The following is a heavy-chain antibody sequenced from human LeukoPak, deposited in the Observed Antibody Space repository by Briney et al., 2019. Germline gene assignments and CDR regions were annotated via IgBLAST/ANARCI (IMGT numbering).Heavy chain of an antibody. Sequence: GGSLRLSCAASGFTFDNYAMSWVRQAPGKGLEYVSAISSNGGSTYYANSVKGRFTISRDNSKNTLYLQMGSLRAEDMAVYYCARESDYYGMDVWGQGTTVTVSS. CDR2: ISSNGGST. J-gene: IGHJ6*02. CDR1: GFTFDNYA. CDR3: ARESDYYGMDV. V-gene: IGHV3-64*01.